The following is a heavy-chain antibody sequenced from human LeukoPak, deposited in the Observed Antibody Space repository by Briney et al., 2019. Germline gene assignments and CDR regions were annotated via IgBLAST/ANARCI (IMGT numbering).Heavy chain of an antibody. J-gene: IGHJ2*01. D-gene: IGHD6-13*01. CDR3: ARVSSSWYQDWYFDL. CDR2: TYTSGST. V-gene: IGHV4-4*07. CDR1: GGSISSYY. Sequence: SETLSLTCTISGGSISSYYWSWIRQPAGKGLEWIGRTYTSGSTNYNPSLKSRVTMSVDMSKNQFSLKLSSMIAADTAVYYCARVSSSWYQDWYFDLWGRGTLVTVPS.